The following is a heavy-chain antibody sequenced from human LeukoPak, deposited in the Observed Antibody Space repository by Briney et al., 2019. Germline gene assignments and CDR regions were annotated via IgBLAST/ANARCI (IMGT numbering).Heavy chain of an antibody. V-gene: IGHV1-8*01. D-gene: IGHD6-13*01. Sequence: ASVKVSCKASGYTFTSYDINWVRQATGQGLEWMGWMNPNSGNTGYAQKFQGRVTMTRNTSISTAYMELSSLRSEDTAVYYCARPAAAGTAYYYYGMDVWGQGTTVTVSS. CDR1: GYTFTSYD. CDR3: ARPAAAGTAYYYYGMDV. J-gene: IGHJ6*02. CDR2: MNPNSGNT.